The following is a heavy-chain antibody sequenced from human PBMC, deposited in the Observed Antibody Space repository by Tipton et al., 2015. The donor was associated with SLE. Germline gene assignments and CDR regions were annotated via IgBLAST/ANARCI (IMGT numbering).Heavy chain of an antibody. D-gene: IGHD5-24*01. CDR2: SYYSGST. CDR3: ARFDGSVPVFEF. J-gene: IGHJ4*02. Sequence: TLFLTCTVSGGSVSSGSFYWSWIRQPPGKGLEWIGYSYYSGSTNYNPSLKSRLSISVDKSNNQFSLKMTSVTAADTAVYYCARFDGSVPVFEFWGQGTLVTVSS. CDR1: GGSVSSGSFY. V-gene: IGHV4-61*01.